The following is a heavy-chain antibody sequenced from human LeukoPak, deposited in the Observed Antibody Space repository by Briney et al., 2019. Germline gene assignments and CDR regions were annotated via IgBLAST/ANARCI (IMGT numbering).Heavy chain of an antibody. J-gene: IGHJ6*02. CDR3: AGHGDSDYYGMDV. CDR2: ISYSAST. Sequence: SETLSLTCTVSGGSFSSYCWSWIRQPPGKGLEWIGYISYSASTDYNPSLRSRVTISVDTSNKQFSLKLSSVTAADTAVYYCAGHGDSDYYGMDVWGQGTTVTVSS. CDR1: GGSFSSYC. D-gene: IGHD4-17*01. V-gene: IGHV4-59*01.